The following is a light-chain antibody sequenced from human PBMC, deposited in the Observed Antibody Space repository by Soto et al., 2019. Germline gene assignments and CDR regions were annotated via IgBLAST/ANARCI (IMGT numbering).Light chain of an antibody. CDR3: QQYNSWLWT. CDR2: DAS. J-gene: IGKJ1*01. CDR1: QSISFY. V-gene: IGKV3-11*01. Sequence: EIVLTQSPATLSLSPGERATLSCLASQSISFYLTWYQHKPGQAPRLLIYDASNRATGIPARFSGSGSGTDFNLTISRLEPEDFAVYYCQQYNSWLWTFGQGTKVNIK.